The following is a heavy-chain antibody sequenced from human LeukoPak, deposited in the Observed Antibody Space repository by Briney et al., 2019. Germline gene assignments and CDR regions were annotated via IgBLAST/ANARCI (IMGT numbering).Heavy chain of an antibody. D-gene: IGHD3-22*01. CDR3: ASFDSSGYFADAFDI. CDR2: IYSGGST. Sequence: GGSLRLSCAASGFTFSSYSMNWVRQAPGKGLEWVSVIYSGGSTYYADSVKGRFTISRHNSKNTLYLQMNSLRAEDTAVYYCASFDSSGYFADAFDIWGQGTMVTVSS. V-gene: IGHV3-53*04. J-gene: IGHJ3*02. CDR1: GFTFSSYS.